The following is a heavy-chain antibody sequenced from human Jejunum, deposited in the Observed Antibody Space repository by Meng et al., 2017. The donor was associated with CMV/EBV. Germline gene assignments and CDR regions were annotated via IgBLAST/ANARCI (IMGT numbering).Heavy chain of an antibody. CDR1: GVTFGDYA. D-gene: IGHD1-26*01. V-gene: IGHV3-9*01. J-gene: IGHJ3*02. Sequence: SGVTFGDYAMHWVRQAPGKGLEWVSGVSWNSGKIDYADSVKGRFTISRDNAKNSLYLQMNSLRAEDTALYYCVKGIRIVGAPPDIWGQGTMVTVSS. CDR2: VSWNSGKI. CDR3: VKGIRIVGAPPDI.